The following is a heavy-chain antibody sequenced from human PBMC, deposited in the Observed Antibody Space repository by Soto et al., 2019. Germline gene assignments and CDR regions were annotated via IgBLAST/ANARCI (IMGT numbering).Heavy chain of an antibody. V-gene: IGHV3-21*01. CDR1: GFTFSSYS. CDR2: IGTRSDI. CDR3: AREETAWPLAYGLDV. D-gene: IGHD2-21*02. J-gene: IGHJ6*02. Sequence: LRLSCAASGFTFSSYSMHWVRQAPGKGLEWVSSIGTRSDIYYADSVKGRFTISRDNAKNSLSLQMNSMTAEDTAVYYCAREETAWPLAYGLDVWGQGTTVTVSS.